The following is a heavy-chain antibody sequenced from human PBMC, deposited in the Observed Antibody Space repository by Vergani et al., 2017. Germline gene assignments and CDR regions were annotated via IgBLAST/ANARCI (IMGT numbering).Heavy chain of an antibody. CDR1: GYSISSGYY. CDR3: ARXYDGRVDFWYFDL. J-gene: IGHJ2*01. V-gene: IGHV4-38-2*01. CDR2: IYHSGSP. Sequence: QVQLQESGPGLVKPSETLTLTCAVPGYSISSGYYWGWIRQSPGKGLEWIGSIYHSGSPYYNPSLKSRVTISADTSKNQLSLKLNSVTAADTAVYYCARXYDGRVDFWYFDLWSRGTLVTVSS. D-gene: IGHD3-22*01.